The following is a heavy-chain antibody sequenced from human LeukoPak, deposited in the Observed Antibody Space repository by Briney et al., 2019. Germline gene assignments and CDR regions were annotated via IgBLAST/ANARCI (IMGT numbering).Heavy chain of an antibody. CDR2: INHSGST. CDR1: GGSFSGYY. Sequence: SETLSLTCAVYGGSFSGYYWSWIRQPPGKGLEWIGEINHSGSTNYNPSLKSRVTISVDTSKSQFSLKLSSVTAADTAVYYCAREKGYCSGGHCYGGTFDYWGQGTLVTVSS. CDR3: AREKGYCSGGHCYGGTFDY. D-gene: IGHD2-15*01. J-gene: IGHJ4*02. V-gene: IGHV4-34*01.